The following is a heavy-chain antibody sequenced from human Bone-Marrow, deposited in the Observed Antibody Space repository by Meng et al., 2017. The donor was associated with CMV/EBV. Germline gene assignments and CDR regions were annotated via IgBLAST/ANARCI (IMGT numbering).Heavy chain of an antibody. CDR3: ARHYSSGWYYFDY. Sequence: SETLSLTCVVYGGSFSGYYWSWIRQPPGKGLEWIGSIYYSGSTYYNPSLKSRVTISVDTSKNQFSLKLSSVTAADTAVYYCARHYSSGWYYFDYWGQGTLVTVSS. V-gene: IGHV4-34*01. J-gene: IGHJ4*02. CDR2: IYYSGST. CDR1: GGSFSGYY. D-gene: IGHD6-19*01.